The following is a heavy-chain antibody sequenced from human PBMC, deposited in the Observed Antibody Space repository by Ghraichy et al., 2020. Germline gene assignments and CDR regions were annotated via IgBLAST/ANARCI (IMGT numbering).Heavy chain of an antibody. CDR1: SGSVSGYY. J-gene: IGHJ4*02. CDR2: IFYKGRT. D-gene: IGHD3-9*01. Sequence: SETLSLTCTVSSGSVSGYYWSWVRQPPGKGLEWIGSIFYKGRTNYNPSLESRLTISLDKSKNQFSLRLNSVTAADTAVYFCARHSITLLTGYYEAGYFDYWGQGTRVTVSS. V-gene: IGHV4-59*08. CDR3: ARHSITLLTGYYEAGYFDY.